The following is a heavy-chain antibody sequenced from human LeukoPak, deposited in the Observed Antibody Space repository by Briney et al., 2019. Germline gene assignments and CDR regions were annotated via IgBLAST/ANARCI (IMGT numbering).Heavy chain of an antibody. J-gene: IGHJ4*02. V-gene: IGHV1-69*05. CDR1: GGTFSSYA. Sequence: SVKVSCKASGGTFSSYAISWVRQAPGQGPERIGGIIPIFGTANYAQKFQGRVTITTDESTSTAYMELSSLRSEDTAVYYCATTRRPGVGATTGGVDYWGQGTLVTVSS. CDR2: IIPIFGTA. CDR3: ATTRRPGVGATTGGVDY. D-gene: IGHD1-26*01.